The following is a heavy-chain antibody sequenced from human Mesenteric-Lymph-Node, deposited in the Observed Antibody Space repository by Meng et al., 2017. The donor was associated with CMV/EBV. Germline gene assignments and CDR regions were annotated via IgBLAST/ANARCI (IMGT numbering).Heavy chain of an antibody. V-gene: IGHV3-30*02. D-gene: IGHD2-15*01. J-gene: IGHJ6*02. CDR3: ARDHRWRLLPYGMDV. CDR1: GFTFSHYG. CDR2: IWYDGSNK. Sequence: GESLKISCAASGFTFSHYGMHWVRQAPGKGLEWVAIIWYDGSNKYYADSVKGRFTISRDNSKNTLYLEMNSLRAEDTAVYYCARDHRWRLLPYGMDVWGQGTTVTVSS.